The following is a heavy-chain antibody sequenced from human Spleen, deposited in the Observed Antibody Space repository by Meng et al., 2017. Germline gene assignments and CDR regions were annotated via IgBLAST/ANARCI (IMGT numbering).Heavy chain of an antibody. Sequence: SETLSLTCTVSGVSVSTYYWSWIRQPPGKGLEWIGCFSYTGSTDYNPSLKSRVTISVDTSKTHFYLNLTSVTAADTAVYYCARGSLGAGRLPLRYWGQGTLVTVSS. V-gene: IGHV4-59*02. CDR3: ARGSLGAGRLPLRY. CDR2: FSYTGST. CDR1: GVSVSTYY. J-gene: IGHJ4*02. D-gene: IGHD7-27*01.